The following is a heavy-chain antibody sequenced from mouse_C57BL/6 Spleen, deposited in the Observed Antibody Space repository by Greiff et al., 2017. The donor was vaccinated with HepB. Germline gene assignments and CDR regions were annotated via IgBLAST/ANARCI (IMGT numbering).Heavy chain of an antibody. J-gene: IGHJ4*01. CDR1: GYTFTSYW. CDR3: ARSYYDYPMDY. D-gene: IGHD2-4*01. V-gene: IGHV1-69*01. CDR2: IDPSDSYT. Sequence: VQLQQSGAELVMPGASVKLSCKASGYTFTSYWMHWVKQRPGQGLEWIGEIDPSDSYTNYNQKFKGKSTLTVDKSSSTAYMQLSSLTSEDSAVYYCARSYYDYPMDYWGQGTSVTVSS.